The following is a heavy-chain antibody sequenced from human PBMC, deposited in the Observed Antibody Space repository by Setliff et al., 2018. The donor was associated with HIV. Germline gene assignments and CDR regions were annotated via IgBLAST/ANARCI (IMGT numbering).Heavy chain of an antibody. J-gene: IGHJ4*02. V-gene: IGHV4-59*01. CDR2: IYYSGST. Sequence: PSETLSLTCTVSGGSISSYYWSWIRQPPGKGLEWIGYIYYSGSTNYNPSLKSRVTISVDTSKNQFSLKLSSVTAADTAVYYCARGGTLRYFDWSLDCWGQGTLVTVSS. CDR1: GGSISSYY. D-gene: IGHD3-9*01. CDR3: ARGGTLRYFDWSLDC.